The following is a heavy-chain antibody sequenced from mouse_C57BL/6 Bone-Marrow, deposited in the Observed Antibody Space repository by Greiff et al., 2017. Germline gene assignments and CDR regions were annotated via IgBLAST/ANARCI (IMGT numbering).Heavy chain of an antibody. D-gene: IGHD2-3*01. CDR3: AREGYDGYYWFAY. Sequence: QVQLQQPGAELVMPGASVKLSCTASGYTFTSYWMHWVKQRPGQGLEWIGEIDPSDSYTNYNQKFKGKSTLTVDKSSSTAYMQLSSLTSEDSAVYYCAREGYDGYYWFAYWGQGTLVTVSA. V-gene: IGHV1-69*01. CDR1: GYTFTSYW. J-gene: IGHJ3*01. CDR2: IDPSDSYT.